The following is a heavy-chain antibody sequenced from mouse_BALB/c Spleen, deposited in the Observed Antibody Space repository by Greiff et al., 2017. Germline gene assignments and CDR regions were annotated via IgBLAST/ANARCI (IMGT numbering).Heavy chain of an antibody. V-gene: IGHV3-6*02. CDR2: ISYDGSN. Sequence: EVKLVESGPGLVKPSQSLSLTCSVTGYSITSGYYWNWIRQFPGNKLEWMGYISYDGSNNYNPSLKNRISITRDTSKNQFFLKLNSVTTEDTATYYCAGAWSGGAMDYWGQGTSVTVSS. J-gene: IGHJ4*01. CDR1: GYSITSGYY. D-gene: IGHD1-1*02. CDR3: AGAWSGGAMDY.